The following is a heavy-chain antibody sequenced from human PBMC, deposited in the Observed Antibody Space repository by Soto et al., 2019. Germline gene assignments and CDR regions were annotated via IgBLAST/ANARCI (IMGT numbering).Heavy chain of an antibody. CDR1: GFTFSDHY. Sequence: GGSLRLSCAASGFTFSDHYMSCIRQAPGKGLEWIGYSSNSGSFTRYADSVKGRFSISRDNAKNSLFLQINSLRGDDTAIYYSVRSGDNYNLLDYWGQGTPVTVSS. J-gene: IGHJ4*02. CDR2: SSNSGSFT. D-gene: IGHD1-1*01. CDR3: VRSGDNYNLLDY. V-gene: IGHV3-11*06.